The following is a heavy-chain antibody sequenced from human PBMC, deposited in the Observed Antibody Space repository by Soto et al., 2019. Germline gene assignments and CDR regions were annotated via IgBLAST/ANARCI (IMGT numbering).Heavy chain of an antibody. V-gene: IGHV3-53*04. Sequence: EVQLVESGGGLVQTGGSLRLSCVASGFIVSNNAMSWVRQAPGKGLEWVSVLNSGGNTYYADSVKGRFTISRHTSKNTVYLQMDGLRPEDTAVYYCARGRITWELRDAFDIWGQGTMVTVSS. CDR1: GFIVSNNA. CDR3: ARGRITWELRDAFDI. CDR2: LNSGGNT. D-gene: IGHD1-26*01. J-gene: IGHJ3*02.